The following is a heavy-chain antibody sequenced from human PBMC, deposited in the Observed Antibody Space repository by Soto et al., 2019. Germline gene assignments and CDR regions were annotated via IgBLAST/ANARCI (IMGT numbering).Heavy chain of an antibody. Sequence: QVQLVQSGAEVKKPGASVKVSCKASGYTFTSYGISWVRQAPGQGLEWMGWISAYNGNTNYAQKLQGRVTMTTDTSTSTAYMELRSLRSDDTAVYDCARDGDFDIVVVPAARRNYYYYGMDVWGQGTTVTVSS. CDR3: ARDGDFDIVVVPAARRNYYYYGMDV. J-gene: IGHJ6*02. CDR1: GYTFTSYG. V-gene: IGHV1-18*01. D-gene: IGHD2-2*01. CDR2: ISAYNGNT.